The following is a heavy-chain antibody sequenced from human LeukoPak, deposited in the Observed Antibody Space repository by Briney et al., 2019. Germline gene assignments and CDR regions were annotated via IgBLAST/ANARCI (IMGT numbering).Heavy chain of an antibody. CDR2: ISTFNGHT. CDR3: ARVDTVNYYYYMDV. J-gene: IGHJ6*03. CDR1: GYTFTTYG. V-gene: IGHV1-18*01. Sequence: ASVKVSCKASGYTFTTYGISWVRQAPGHGLEWMGWISTFNGHTNYAQSRQDRVTMTTDTSTSTVYMELSSLISDDTVVYYCARVDTVNYYYYMDVWGKGTPVTVSS. D-gene: IGHD5-18*01.